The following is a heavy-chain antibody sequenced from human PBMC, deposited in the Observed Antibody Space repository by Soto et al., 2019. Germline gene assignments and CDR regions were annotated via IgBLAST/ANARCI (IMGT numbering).Heavy chain of an antibody. CDR1: GFTFSSYS. CDR3: ARDGGYSYGPFDY. Sequence: GGSLRLSCAASGFTFSSYSMNWVRQAPGKGLEWVSYISSSSSTIYYADSVKGRFTISRDNAKNSLYLQMNSLRAEDTAVYYCARDGGYSYGPFDYWGQGTLVSVSS. D-gene: IGHD5-18*01. J-gene: IGHJ4*02. CDR2: ISSSSSTI. V-gene: IGHV3-48*01.